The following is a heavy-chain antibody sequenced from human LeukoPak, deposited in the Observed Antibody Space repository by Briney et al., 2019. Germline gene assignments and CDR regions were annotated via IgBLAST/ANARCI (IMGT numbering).Heavy chain of an antibody. J-gene: IGHJ4*02. Sequence: PGGSLRLSCAASGFTFSDYYMSWIRQAPGKGLEWISYISSGGSTIYYADSVKGRFTISRDNAKNSLYLQMNSLRAEDTAVYYCATDYDILTGYEPPANNDYWGQGTLVTVSS. D-gene: IGHD3-9*01. CDR3: ATDYDILTGYEPPANNDY. CDR2: ISSGGSTI. V-gene: IGHV3-11*01. CDR1: GFTFSDYY.